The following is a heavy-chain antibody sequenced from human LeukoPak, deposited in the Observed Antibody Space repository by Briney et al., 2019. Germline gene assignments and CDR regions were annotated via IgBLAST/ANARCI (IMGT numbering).Heavy chain of an antibody. CDR3: AGPPQAGPFDY. D-gene: IGHD6-19*01. V-gene: IGHV3-7*01. Sequence: GGSLRLSCAGSGFIFRDYWLTWVRQAPGKGLQWVANINPDGSDKNYVDSLKGRFTIFRDNAMNLLFLQMNSLRVEDTAVYYCAGPPQAGPFDYWGQGTLVTVSS. CDR2: INPDGSDK. CDR1: GFIFRDYW. J-gene: IGHJ4*02.